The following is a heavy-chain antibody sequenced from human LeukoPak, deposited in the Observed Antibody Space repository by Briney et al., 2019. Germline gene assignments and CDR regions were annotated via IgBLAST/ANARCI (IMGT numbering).Heavy chain of an antibody. V-gene: IGHV1-69*06. Sequence: SVKVSCKTSGGSLMNYAMSWVRQAPGQGLEWMGVIIPIFGTSNYAQKFQDRVTITADKSTNTANMELSSLRSVDTAVYYCAKVAAAIPRWYFDLWGRGTLVTVSS. CDR2: IIPIFGTS. CDR3: AKVAAAIPRWYFDL. J-gene: IGHJ2*01. D-gene: IGHD2-21*02. CDR1: GGSLMNYA.